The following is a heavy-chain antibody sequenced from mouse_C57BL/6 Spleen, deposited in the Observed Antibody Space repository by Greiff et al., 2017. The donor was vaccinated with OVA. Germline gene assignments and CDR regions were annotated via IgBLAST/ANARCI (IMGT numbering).Heavy chain of an antibody. CDR1: GFTFSDYG. V-gene: IGHV5-17*01. J-gene: IGHJ1*03. D-gene: IGHD1-1*01. CDR2: ISSGSSTI. CDR3: ARVYGSSYGYWYFDV. Sequence: EVQVVESGGGLVKPGGSLKLSCAASGFTFSDYGMHWVRQAPEKGLEWVAYISSGSSTIYYADTVKGRFTISRDNAKNTLFLQMTSLRSEDTAMYYCARVYGSSYGYWYFDVWGTGTTVTVSS.